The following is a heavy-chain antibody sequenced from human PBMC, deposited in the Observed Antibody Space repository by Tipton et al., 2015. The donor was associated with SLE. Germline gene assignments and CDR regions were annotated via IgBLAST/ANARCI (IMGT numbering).Heavy chain of an antibody. V-gene: IGHV4-39*01. CDR3: ARGRVYDGVYYYYMDV. CDR2: IYHRGNT. CDR1: GGTISSDPYY. Sequence: TLSLTCTVSGGTISSDPYYWGWIRQPPGKGLEWIGSIYHRGNTYYNPSLKSRVAVSVDTSKNQFSLKLSSVTAADTAVYYCARGRVYDGVYYYYMDVWGKGTTVTVSS. J-gene: IGHJ6*03. D-gene: IGHD5/OR15-5a*01.